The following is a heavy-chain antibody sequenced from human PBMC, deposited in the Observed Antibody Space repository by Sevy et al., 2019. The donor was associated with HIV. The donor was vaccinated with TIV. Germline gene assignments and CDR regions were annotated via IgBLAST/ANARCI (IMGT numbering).Heavy chain of an antibody. D-gene: IGHD3-3*01. CDR1: GYTFSDSGYY. Sequence: ASVKVYCKASGYTFSDSGYYVHWVRQAPGQGLEWMGWINPKSGATNYAQKFQGRVTMTRDTSVSTANMELSRLRSDDTAVYYCARESYDFWTGPVDYDYGIDVRGQGTTVTVSS. CDR3: ARESYDFWTGPVDYDYGIDV. V-gene: IGHV1-2*02. CDR2: INPKSGAT. J-gene: IGHJ6*02.